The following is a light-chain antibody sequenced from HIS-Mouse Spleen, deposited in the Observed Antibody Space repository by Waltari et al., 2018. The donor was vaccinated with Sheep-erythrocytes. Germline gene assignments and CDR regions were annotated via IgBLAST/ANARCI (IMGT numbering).Light chain of an antibody. CDR2: DAS. V-gene: IGKV3-11*01. CDR1: QSVISY. Sequence: EIVLTQSPATLSLSPGERATLPCRASQSVISYLAWYQRNPGQAPRLLIYDASNRATGIPARFSGSGSGTDFTLTISSLEPEDFAVYYCQQRSNWYTFGQGTKLEIK. J-gene: IGKJ2*01. CDR3: QQRSNWYT.